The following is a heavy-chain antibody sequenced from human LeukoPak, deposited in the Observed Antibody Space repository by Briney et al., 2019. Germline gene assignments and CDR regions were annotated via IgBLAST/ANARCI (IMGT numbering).Heavy chain of an antibody. Sequence: PSETLSLTCTVSGDSISSSSYYWGWIRQPPGKGLEWIGTIYYSGSTYYNPSLKSRVTISVDTSKNQFSLKLSSVTAADTAVYYCARQEVYCSSTSCYARGYSYGTFFDYWGQGTLVTVSS. CDR1: GDSISSSSYY. J-gene: IGHJ4*02. V-gene: IGHV4-39*01. CDR2: IYYSGST. D-gene: IGHD2-2*01. CDR3: ARQEVYCSSTSCYARGYSYGTFFDY.